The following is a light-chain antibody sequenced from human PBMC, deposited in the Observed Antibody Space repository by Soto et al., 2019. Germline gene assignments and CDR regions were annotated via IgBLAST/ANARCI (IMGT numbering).Light chain of an antibody. Sequence: DIQMTQSHSTLSASVGDRVTITCRASQSISSWLAWYQQKPGKAPKLLIYKASILESGVPSRFSGSGSGTEFTLTISSLQPDDFATYYCQQYNSYPTFGQGTKVEIK. CDR2: KAS. CDR1: QSISSW. CDR3: QQYNSYPT. J-gene: IGKJ1*01. V-gene: IGKV1-5*03.